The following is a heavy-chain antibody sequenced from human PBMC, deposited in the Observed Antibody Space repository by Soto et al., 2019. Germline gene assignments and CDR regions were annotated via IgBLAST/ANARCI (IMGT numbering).Heavy chain of an antibody. J-gene: IGHJ4*02. CDR2: ISAYNGNT. CDR1: GYTFTSYG. Sequence: QVQLVQSGAEVKKPGASVKVSCKASGYTFTSYGISWVRQAPGQGLERMGWISAYNGNTNYAQKLQGRVTMTTDTSTSTAYMELRGRRSDDTAVYYWARDSSPYGDYVGFDYWGQGTLVTVSS. D-gene: IGHD4-17*01. V-gene: IGHV1-18*01. CDR3: ARDSSPYGDYVGFDY.